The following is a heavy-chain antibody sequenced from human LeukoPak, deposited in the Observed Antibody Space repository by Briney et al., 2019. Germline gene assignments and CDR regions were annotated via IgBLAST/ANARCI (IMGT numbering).Heavy chain of an antibody. Sequence: GASVKVSCKASGYTLTELSMHWVRQAPGKGLEWMGGFDPEDGETIYAQKFQGRVTMTEGTSTDTAYMELSSLRSEDTAVYYCATVNLYSNFYFDYWGQGTLVTVSS. J-gene: IGHJ4*02. V-gene: IGHV1-24*01. CDR1: GYTLTELS. CDR3: ATVNLYSNFYFDY. CDR2: FDPEDGET. D-gene: IGHD4-11*01.